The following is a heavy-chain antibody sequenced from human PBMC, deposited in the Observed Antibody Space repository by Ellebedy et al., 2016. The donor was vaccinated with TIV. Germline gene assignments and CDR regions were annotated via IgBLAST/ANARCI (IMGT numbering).Heavy chain of an antibody. CDR3: ARFSGYDYYYGMDV. Sequence: GESLKISCAASGFTFSDYYMSWIRQAPGKGLEWVSYISSSGSTIYYADSVKGRFTISRDNAKNSLYLQMNSLRAEDTAVYYCARFSGYDYYYGMDVWGQGTTVTVSS. J-gene: IGHJ6*02. V-gene: IGHV3-11*04. CDR2: ISSSGSTI. D-gene: IGHD5-12*01. CDR1: GFTFSDYY.